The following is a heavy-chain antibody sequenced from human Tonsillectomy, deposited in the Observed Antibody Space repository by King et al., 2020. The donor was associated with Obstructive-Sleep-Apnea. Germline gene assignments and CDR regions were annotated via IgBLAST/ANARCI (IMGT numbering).Heavy chain of an antibody. Sequence: VQLVESGGGVVHPGRSLRLSCAASGFTFSSYAMYWVRQAPGKGLEWVAVISHDGRNKHYVDSVKGRFTISRDNPKNTLNLQMDSLRAEDTAVYYCARDRYSSDWFVKFFDVWGRGTLVTVSS. CDR2: ISHDGRNK. V-gene: IGHV3-30*04. J-gene: IGHJ2*01. CDR1: GFTFSSYA. D-gene: IGHD6-13*01. CDR3: ARDRYSSDWFVKFFDV.